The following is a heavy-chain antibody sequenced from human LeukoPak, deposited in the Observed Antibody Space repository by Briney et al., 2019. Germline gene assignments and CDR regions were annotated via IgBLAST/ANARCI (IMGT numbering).Heavy chain of an antibody. D-gene: IGHD2-2*01. J-gene: IGHJ6*03. V-gene: IGHV3-7*01. Sequence: GGSLRLSCAVSGFTFSNYWMSWARQSPGKGLEWVANIYLDGSRAYYVDSVRGRFTISRDNAKNSLFLQMNSLSAEDTAVYYCGRAGPVTKDHFIDVWGKGTMVTVSS. CDR3: GRAGPVTKDHFIDV. CDR1: GFTFSNYW. CDR2: IYLDGSRA.